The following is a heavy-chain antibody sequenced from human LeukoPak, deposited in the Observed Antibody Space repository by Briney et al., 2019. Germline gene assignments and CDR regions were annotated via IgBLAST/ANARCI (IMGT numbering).Heavy chain of an antibody. CDR1: GGSISSGGYS. Sequence: PSQTLSLTCAVSGGSISSGGYSWSWIRQPPGKGLEWIGYIYHSGSTYYNPSLKSRVTISVDRSKNQFSLKLSSVTAADTAVYYCARAPMVRGVIIGWFDPWGLGTLVTVSS. J-gene: IGHJ5*02. D-gene: IGHD3-10*01. CDR2: IYHSGST. V-gene: IGHV4-30-2*01. CDR3: ARAPMVRGVIIGWFDP.